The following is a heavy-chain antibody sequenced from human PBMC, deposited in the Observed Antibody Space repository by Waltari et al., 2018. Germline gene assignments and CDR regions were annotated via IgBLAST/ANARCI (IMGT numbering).Heavy chain of an antibody. CDR2: LEPEECEP. CDR3: AHMSPKIESSHDVLDF. CDR1: GYTFTGSF. D-gene: IGHD2-2*01. V-gene: IGHV1-69-2*01. J-gene: IGHJ3*01. Sequence: EVQLIQSGAEVKKPGSTVKISCKVSGYTFTGSFIHWVQQAPGKGPEWMGLLEPEECEPIDAQKVQGRLTLTAETSTDTAFMELSSLTSEDTAIYYCAHMSPKIESSHDVLDFWGQGTMVTVSS.